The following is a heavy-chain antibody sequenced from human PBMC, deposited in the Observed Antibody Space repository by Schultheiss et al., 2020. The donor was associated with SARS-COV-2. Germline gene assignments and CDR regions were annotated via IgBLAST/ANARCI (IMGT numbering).Heavy chain of an antibody. CDR1: GGSISSSNYY. V-gene: IGHV4-39*07. J-gene: IGHJ6*02. D-gene: IGHD4-23*01. CDR3: ARVRGKDGMDV. Sequence: SETLSLTCTVSGGSISSSNYYWGWIRQPPGKGLEWIGSIYYSGSTYYNPSLKSRVTISVDTSKNQFSLKLSSVTAADTAVYYCARVRGKDGMDVWGQGTTVTVSS. CDR2: IYYSGST.